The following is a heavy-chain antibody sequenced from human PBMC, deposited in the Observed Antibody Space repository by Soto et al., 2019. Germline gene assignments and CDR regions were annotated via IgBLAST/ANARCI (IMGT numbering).Heavy chain of an antibody. Sequence: PSETLSLTCSVSGGSIGSYYWSWIRQPPGKGLEWIGYIYYSGSTNYNPSLESRVTISVDTSKNQFSLKLSSVTAADTAVYYCARYNWGAMGAFDIWGQGTMVTVSS. J-gene: IGHJ3*02. CDR2: IYYSGST. CDR1: GGSIGSYY. CDR3: ARYNWGAMGAFDI. V-gene: IGHV4-59*01. D-gene: IGHD1-1*01.